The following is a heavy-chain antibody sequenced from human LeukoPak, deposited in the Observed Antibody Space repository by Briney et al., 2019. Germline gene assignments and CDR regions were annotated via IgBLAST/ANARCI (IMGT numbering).Heavy chain of an antibody. CDR2: ISGSGGST. CDR3: AKRRVGATGGGFDY. V-gene: IGHV3-23*01. Sequence: GGSLRLSCAASGFTFSSYAMSWVRQAPGKGLEWVSAISGSGGSTYYADSVKGRFTISRDNSKNTLYLRMNSLRAEDTAVYYCAKRRVGATGGGFDYWGQGTLVTVSS. J-gene: IGHJ4*02. CDR1: GFTFSSYA. D-gene: IGHD1-26*01.